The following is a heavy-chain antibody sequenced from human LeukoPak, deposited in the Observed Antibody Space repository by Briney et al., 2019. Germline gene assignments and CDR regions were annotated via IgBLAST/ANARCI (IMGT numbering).Heavy chain of an antibody. Sequence: ASVTVSCKASGGTFSSYAISWVRQAPGQGLEWMGGIIPIFGTANYAQKFQGRVTITADKSTSTAYMELSSLRSEDTAVCYCASSVVVPAAIVTNYYYGMDVWGKGTTVTVSS. CDR3: ASSVVVPAAIVTNYYYGMDV. CDR2: IIPIFGTA. V-gene: IGHV1-69*06. J-gene: IGHJ6*04. D-gene: IGHD2-2*01. CDR1: GGTFSSYA.